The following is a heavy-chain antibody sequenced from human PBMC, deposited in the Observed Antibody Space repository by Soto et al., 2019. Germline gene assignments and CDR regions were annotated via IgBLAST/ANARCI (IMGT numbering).Heavy chain of an antibody. Sequence: PSETLSLTCAFYGGSFSGYYWSWIRQPPGKGLEWIGEINHSGSTNYNPSLKSRVTISVDTSKNQFSLKLSSVTAADTAVYYCARNMLYGDYFDYWGQGTLVTVSS. D-gene: IGHD4-17*01. CDR1: GGSFSGYY. V-gene: IGHV4-34*01. CDR2: INHSGST. J-gene: IGHJ4*02. CDR3: ARNMLYGDYFDY.